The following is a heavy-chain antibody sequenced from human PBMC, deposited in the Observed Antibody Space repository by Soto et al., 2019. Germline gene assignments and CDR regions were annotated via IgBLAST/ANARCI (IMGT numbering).Heavy chain of an antibody. CDR3: AHNRLGSGSYSWYFDL. Sequence: QITLKESGPTLVKPTQTLTLTCTFSGFSLSTSGVGVGWIRQPPGTALEWLALIYWDDDKRYSPSLKSRLTITKDTSKNRVVLTMTNMDPVDTATYYCAHNRLGSGSYSWYFDLWGRGTLVTVSS. CDR1: GFSLSTSGVG. D-gene: IGHD3-10*01. J-gene: IGHJ2*01. V-gene: IGHV2-5*02. CDR2: IYWDDDK.